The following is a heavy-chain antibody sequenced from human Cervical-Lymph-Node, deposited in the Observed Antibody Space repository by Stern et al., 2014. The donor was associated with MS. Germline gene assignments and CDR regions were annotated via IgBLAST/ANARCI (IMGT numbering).Heavy chain of an antibody. CDR1: GYTFTAYY. V-gene: IGHV1-2*04. Sequence: QVQLVQSGAEVKKPGASVKVSCKASGYTFTAYYIHWVRQAPGQGLEWMGWINPNSGATNYAQRFQGWVTMTRDTSITTAYMELSRLRSDDTALYYCARGIALADNCFDHWGQGTLVTVSS. CDR3: ARGIALADNCFDH. D-gene: IGHD6-19*01. J-gene: IGHJ5*02. CDR2: INPNSGAT.